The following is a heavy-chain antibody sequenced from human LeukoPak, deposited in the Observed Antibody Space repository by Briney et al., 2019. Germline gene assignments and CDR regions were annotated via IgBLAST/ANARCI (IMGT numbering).Heavy chain of an antibody. CDR1: GFSLSTSGVG. D-gene: IGHD6-19*01. V-gene: IGHV2-5*02. Sequence: SGPTLVHPTQPLTLTCTFSGFSLSTSGVGVGWIRQPPGKALEWLALSYWDDDKRYSPSLKSRLTITKDTSKNQVVLTMTNMDPVDTATYYCAHSLRIAVAGPPGVFDYWGQGTLVTVSS. J-gene: IGHJ4*02. CDR2: SYWDDDK. CDR3: AHSLRIAVAGPPGVFDY.